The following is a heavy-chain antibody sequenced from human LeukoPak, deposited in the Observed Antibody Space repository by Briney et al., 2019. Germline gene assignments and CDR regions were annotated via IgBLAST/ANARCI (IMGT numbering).Heavy chain of an antibody. J-gene: IGHJ5*02. CDR2: IYYSGST. D-gene: IGHD4-23*01. Sequence: SETLSLTCTVSGGSISSYYWSWIRQPPGKGLEWIGYIYYSGSTNYNPSLKSRVTISVDTSKNQFSLKLSSVTAADTAVYYCARDLAVVRGFDPWGQGTLVTVSS. CDR1: GGSISSYY. CDR3: ARDLAVVRGFDP. V-gene: IGHV4-59*12.